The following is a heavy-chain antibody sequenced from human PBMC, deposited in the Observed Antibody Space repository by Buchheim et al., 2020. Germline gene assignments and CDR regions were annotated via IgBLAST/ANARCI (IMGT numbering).Heavy chain of an antibody. D-gene: IGHD3-3*01. J-gene: IGHJ5*02. CDR3: ARARTATIFGVVINGGSRFDP. CDR2: MNPNSGNT. V-gene: IGHV1-8*01. CDR1: GYTFTSYD. Sequence: QVQLVQSGAEVKKPGASVKVSCKASGYTFTSYDINWVRQATGQGLEWMGWMNPNSGNTGYAQKFQGRVTMTRNTSISTAYMELSSLRSDDTAVYYCARARTATIFGVVINGGSRFDPWGQGTL.